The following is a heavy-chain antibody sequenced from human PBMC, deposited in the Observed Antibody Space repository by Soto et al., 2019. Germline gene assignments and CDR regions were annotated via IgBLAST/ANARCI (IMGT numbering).Heavy chain of an antibody. Sequence: QITLKESGPTLVKPTQTLTLTCTFSGFSLSTSGVGVGWIRQPPGKALEWLALIYWDDDKRYSPSLKSRLTITKDTSKNQVVLTMTNMDPVDTATYYCAHKRFLEWLLPNMPRSNWFDPWGQGTLVTVSS. CDR2: IYWDDDK. CDR3: AHKRFLEWLLPNMPRSNWFDP. D-gene: IGHD3-3*01. CDR1: GFSLSTSGVG. J-gene: IGHJ5*02. V-gene: IGHV2-5*02.